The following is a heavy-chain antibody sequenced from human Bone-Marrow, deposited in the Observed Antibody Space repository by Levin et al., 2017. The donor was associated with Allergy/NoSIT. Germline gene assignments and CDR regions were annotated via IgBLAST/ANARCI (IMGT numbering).Heavy chain of an antibody. CDR2: IIPMFGTP. CDR1: GDSSSSFA. CDR3: ATCGYSYGSPNQYYYGMDV. V-gene: IGHV1-69*13. J-gene: IGHJ6*02. Sequence: SVKVSCKASGDSSSSFAMNWVRQVPGQGFEWIGGIIPMFGTPRYAQKFQGRVTITADEFPSTAYMELSSLTSGDTATYYCATCGYSYGSPNQYYYGMDVWGQGTTVTVSS. D-gene: IGHD5-18*01.